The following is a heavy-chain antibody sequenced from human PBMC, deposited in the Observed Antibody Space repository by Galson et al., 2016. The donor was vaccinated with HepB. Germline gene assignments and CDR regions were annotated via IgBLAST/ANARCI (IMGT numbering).Heavy chain of an antibody. Sequence: SLRLSCAASGFSFSDYWMTWVRPAPGKGLEWVGFIRSKDYGGTTGYAASVKGRFTISRDDSKSIAYLQMNSLKTEDTAVYYCTRVPDYYGSGSYYFNWFDPWGQGTLVTVSS. CDR2: IRSKDYGGTT. J-gene: IGHJ5*02. CDR3: TRVPDYYGSGSYYFNWFDP. D-gene: IGHD3-10*01. CDR1: GFSFSDYW. V-gene: IGHV3-49*04.